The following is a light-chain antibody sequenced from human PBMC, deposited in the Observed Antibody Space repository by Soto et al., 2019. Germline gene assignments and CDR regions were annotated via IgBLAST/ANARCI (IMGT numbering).Light chain of an antibody. CDR3: HQYYMSPRT. V-gene: IGKV3-11*01. Sequence: EIVLTQSPATLSLSPGERATLSCRASQSVSSYLAWYQQKPGQAPRLLIYDASNRATGIPARFSGSGSGTDFTLTISSLEPEDFAVYYCHQYYMSPRTFGQGTRLEIK. J-gene: IGKJ2*01. CDR1: QSVSSY. CDR2: DAS.